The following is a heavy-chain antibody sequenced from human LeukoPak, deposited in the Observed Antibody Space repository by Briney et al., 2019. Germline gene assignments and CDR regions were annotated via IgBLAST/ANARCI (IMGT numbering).Heavy chain of an antibody. Sequence: SETLSLTCAVYGGSFSGYYWSWIRQPPGKGLEWVGEINHSGSTNYNPSLKSRVTISVDTSKNQFSLKLSSVTAADTAVYYCARGRRYGDYYDYWGQGTLVTVSS. CDR3: ARGRRYGDYYDY. V-gene: IGHV4-34*01. D-gene: IGHD4-17*01. CDR2: INHSGST. J-gene: IGHJ4*02. CDR1: GGSFSGYY.